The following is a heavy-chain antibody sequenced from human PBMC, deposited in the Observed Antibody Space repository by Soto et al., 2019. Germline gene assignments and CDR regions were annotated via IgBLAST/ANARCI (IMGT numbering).Heavy chain of an antibody. D-gene: IGHD3-16*01. CDR1: GFTFRRYV. CDR2: TSYDGSDK. Sequence: QVQLVESGGGVVQPGTSLRVSCVGSGFTFRRYVMHWVRQAPGKGLEWVALTSYDGSDKYYDDSVRGRFTISRDNSRNTVDLQTDSLTLEATALYYCARWGTTGGLAVWGQGTLVSVSS. CDR3: ARWGTTGGLAV. J-gene: IGHJ1*01. V-gene: IGHV3-30*19.